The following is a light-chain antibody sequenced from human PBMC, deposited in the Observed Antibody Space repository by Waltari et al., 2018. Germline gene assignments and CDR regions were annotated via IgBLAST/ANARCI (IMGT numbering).Light chain of an antibody. CDR2: GAS. CDR1: QGIDSRH. CDR3: QFYGTSPPP. J-gene: IGKJ3*01. Sequence: EVVLTQSPGTLSLSPGDSATLHCRASQGIDSRHLAWLQQKPGQAPRLLIYGASSRATGIPDRFSGAASGTDFTLTISRLEPEDFAMYFCQFYGTSPPPFGPGTRVDFK. V-gene: IGKV3-20*01.